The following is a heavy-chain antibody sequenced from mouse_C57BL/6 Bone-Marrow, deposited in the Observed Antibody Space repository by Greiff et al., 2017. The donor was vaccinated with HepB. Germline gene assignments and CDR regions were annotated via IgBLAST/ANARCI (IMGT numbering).Heavy chain of an antibody. Sequence: VKLQESGPGLVAPSQRLSITCTVSGFSLTSYAISWVRPPPGKGLEWLGVIWTGGGTNYNSALKSRLSISKDNSKSQVFLKMNSLQTDDTARYDGARKAYYYGPDAMDYWGQGTSVTVSS. CDR2: IWTGGGT. J-gene: IGHJ4*01. D-gene: IGHD1-1*01. CDR1: GFSLTSYA. CDR3: ARKAYYYGPDAMDY. V-gene: IGHV2-9-1*01.